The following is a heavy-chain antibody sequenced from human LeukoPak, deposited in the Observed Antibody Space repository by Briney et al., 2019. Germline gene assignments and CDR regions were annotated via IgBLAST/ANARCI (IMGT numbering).Heavy chain of an antibody. J-gene: IGHJ4*02. Sequence: ASVKVSCKAPGYTFTSYAMHWVRQAPGQRLEWMGWINAGNGNTKYSQKFQGRVTITRDTSASTAYMELSSLRSEDTAVYYCARALGGSWYDYWGQGTLVTVSS. V-gene: IGHV1-3*01. CDR2: INAGNGNT. D-gene: IGHD2-15*01. CDR1: GYTFTSYA. CDR3: ARALGGSWYDY.